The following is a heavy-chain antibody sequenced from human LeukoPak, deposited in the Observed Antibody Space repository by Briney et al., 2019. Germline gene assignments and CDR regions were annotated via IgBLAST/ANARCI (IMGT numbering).Heavy chain of an antibody. J-gene: IGHJ4*02. CDR1: GYTFTSYA. CDR3: ARDSGSYYLGNFDY. Sequence: GASLKVSCKASGYTFTSYAMHWVRQAPGQRLEWMGWINAGNGNTKYSQKFQGRVTITRDTSASTAYMELSSLRSEDTAVYYCARDSGSYYLGNFDYWGQGTLVTVSS. V-gene: IGHV1-3*01. CDR2: INAGNGNT. D-gene: IGHD1-26*01.